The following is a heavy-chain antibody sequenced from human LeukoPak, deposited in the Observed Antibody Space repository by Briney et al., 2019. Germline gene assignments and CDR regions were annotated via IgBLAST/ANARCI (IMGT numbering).Heavy chain of an antibody. J-gene: IGHJ4*02. CDR2: IKQDGSEK. D-gene: IGHD3-10*01. V-gene: IGHV3-7*01. CDR3: ARDSSGVY. CDR1: GFTFSIYW. Sequence: GGSLRLSCAASGFTFSIYWMSWVRQAPGKGLEWVANIKQDGSEKYYVDSVKGRFTISRDNAKNSLYLQMNSLRAEDTAVYYCARDSSGVYWGQGTLVTVSS.